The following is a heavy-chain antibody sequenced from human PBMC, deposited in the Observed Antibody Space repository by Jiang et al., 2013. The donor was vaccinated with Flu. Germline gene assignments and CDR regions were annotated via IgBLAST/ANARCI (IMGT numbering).Heavy chain of an antibody. D-gene: IGHD4-17*01. CDR2: ISSSSSYI. V-gene: IGHV3-21*01. CDR3: ARATDADGNY. J-gene: IGHJ4*02. Sequence: TFSSYSMNWVRQAPGKGLEWVSSISSSSSYIYYADSVKGRFTISRDNAKNSLYLQMNSLRAEDTAVYYCARATDADGNYWGQGTLVTVSS. CDR1: TFSSYS.